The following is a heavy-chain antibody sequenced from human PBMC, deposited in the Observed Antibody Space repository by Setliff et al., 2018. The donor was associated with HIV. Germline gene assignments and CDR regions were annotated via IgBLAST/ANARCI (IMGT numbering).Heavy chain of an antibody. V-gene: IGHV3-30*02. Sequence: GGSLRLSCAASGFTFSSYGIHWVRQAPGKGLEWVAFIRYTGSNKYYADSVKGRFTISRDNAKNSLYLQMNSLRAEDTAVYYCARDFRRYFDYYYYGMDVWGQGTTVTVSS. J-gene: IGHJ6*02. CDR2: IRYTGSNK. D-gene: IGHD3-9*01. CDR3: ARDFRRYFDYYYYGMDV. CDR1: GFTFSSYG.